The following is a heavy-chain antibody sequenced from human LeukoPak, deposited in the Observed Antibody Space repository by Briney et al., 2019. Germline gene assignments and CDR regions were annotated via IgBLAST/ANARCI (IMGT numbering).Heavy chain of an antibody. CDR2: IYYSGST. V-gene: IGHV4-39*07. Sequence: PSETLSLTCTVSGGSISSSSYYWGWIRQPPGKGLEWIGSIYYSGSTYYNPSLKSRVTISVDTSKNQFSLKLSSVTAADTAVYYCARDKRRGYFDYWGQGTLVTVSS. D-gene: IGHD3-10*01. J-gene: IGHJ4*02. CDR3: ARDKRRGYFDY. CDR1: GGSISSSSYY.